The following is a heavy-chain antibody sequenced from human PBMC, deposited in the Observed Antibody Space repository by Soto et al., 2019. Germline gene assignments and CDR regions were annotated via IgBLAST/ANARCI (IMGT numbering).Heavy chain of an antibody. CDR2: ITDSGGST. V-gene: IGHV3-23*01. J-gene: IGHJ4*02. D-gene: IGHD1-1*01. CDR3: AKLYWNPRYFDY. CDR1: VFTFTNVA. Sequence: RGSLQLSCASSVFTFTNVAMTWVRQAPGKGLEWVSTITDSGGSTDYADSVKGRFTISRDNSKSTLYLQMNNLRADDTAVYYCAKLYWNPRYFDYWGQGARVTVSS.